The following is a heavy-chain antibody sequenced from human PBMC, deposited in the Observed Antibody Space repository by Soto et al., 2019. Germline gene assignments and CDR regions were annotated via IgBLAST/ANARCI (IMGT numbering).Heavy chain of an antibody. J-gene: IGHJ2*01. V-gene: IGHV4-34*01. CDR2: INHSGST. CDR1: GGSFSGYY. Sequence: PSETLSLTCAVYGGSFSGYYWSWIRQPPGQGLEWIGEINHSGSTNYNPSLKSRVTISVDTSKNQFSLKLSSVTAADTAVYYCARPRGYSYGYREWYFDLWGSGTLVT. D-gene: IGHD5-18*01. CDR3: ARPRGYSYGYREWYFDL.